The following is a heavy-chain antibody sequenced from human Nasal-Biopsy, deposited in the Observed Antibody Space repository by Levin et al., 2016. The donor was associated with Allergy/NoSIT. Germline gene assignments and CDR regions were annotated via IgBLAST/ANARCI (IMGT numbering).Heavy chain of an antibody. Sequence: GESLKISCAASGFTFSNYAMGWVRQAPGKGLEWVAVLNGGGSKTYYADSVKGRFTISRDNSRNTLYLQMNSLRAEDTAVYYCARENYYVSSDYYVLGAFDIWGQGTMVTVSS. CDR2: LNGGGSKT. CDR1: GFTFSNYA. D-gene: IGHD3-22*01. J-gene: IGHJ3*02. CDR3: ARENYYVSSDYYVLGAFDI. V-gene: IGHV3-23*01.